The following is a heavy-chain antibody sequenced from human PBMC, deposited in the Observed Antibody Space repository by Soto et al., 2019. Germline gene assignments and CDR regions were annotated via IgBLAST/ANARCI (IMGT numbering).Heavy chain of an antibody. CDR2: VNPATGHT. D-gene: IGHD2-15*01. Sequence: QVQLVQSGAEERKPGASVKLSCRASGYTFISYAIHWVRQAPGQRLEWMGWVNPATGHTEYSQKFQGRVTITRDTSAKTGYMELSSLRSEDTAVYYCAREGLFLDDWGQGTLVNVSS. V-gene: IGHV1-3*05. J-gene: IGHJ4*02. CDR1: GYTFISYA. CDR3: AREGLFLDD.